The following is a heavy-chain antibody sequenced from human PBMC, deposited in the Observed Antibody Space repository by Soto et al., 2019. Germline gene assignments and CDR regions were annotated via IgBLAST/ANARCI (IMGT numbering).Heavy chain of an antibody. CDR3: AKVLWLRTYYYYGMDV. J-gene: IGHJ6*02. CDR2: ISGRGDGT. Sequence: GGSLRLSCAASGFTFNTYTMHWVRQTPGRGLEWVSAISGRGDGTYYAASVKGRFTVSRDNSNLYLQMNSLRVEDTAVYYCAKVLWLRTYYYYGMDVWGQGTTVTVSS. D-gene: IGHD5-12*01. CDR1: GFTFNTYT. V-gene: IGHV3-23*01.